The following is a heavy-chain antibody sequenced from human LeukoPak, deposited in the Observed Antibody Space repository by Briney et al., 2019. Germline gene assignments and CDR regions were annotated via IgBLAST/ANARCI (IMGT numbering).Heavy chain of an antibody. CDR3: AILGYSYEFDY. D-gene: IGHD5-18*01. CDR1: GYTFTGYY. V-gene: IGHV1-2*04. CDR2: INPNSGGT. J-gene: IGHJ4*02. Sequence: ASVKVSCKASGYTFTGYYMYWGRQAPGRGLEWMGWINPNSGGTNYAQKFQGWVTMTRDTSISTAYMELSRLRFDDTAVYYCAILGYSYEFDYWGQGTLVTVSS.